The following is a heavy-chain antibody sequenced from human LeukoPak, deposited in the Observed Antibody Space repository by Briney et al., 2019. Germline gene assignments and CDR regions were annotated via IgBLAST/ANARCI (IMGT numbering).Heavy chain of an antibody. CDR3: ARDGYSYGSFDY. D-gene: IGHD5-18*01. CDR1: GFSFTNYE. CDR2: ISSSGSTI. Sequence: GGSLRLSCAASGFSFTNYEMNWVRQAPGKGLEWVSYISSSGSTIYYADSVKGRFTISRDNAKNSLYLQMNSLRAEDTAVYYCARDGYSYGSFDYWGQGTLVTVSS. J-gene: IGHJ4*02. V-gene: IGHV3-48*03.